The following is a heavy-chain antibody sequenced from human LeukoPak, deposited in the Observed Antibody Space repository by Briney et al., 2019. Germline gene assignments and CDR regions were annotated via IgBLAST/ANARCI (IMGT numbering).Heavy chain of an antibody. V-gene: IGHV4-59*01. D-gene: IGHD3-10*01. CDR1: GGSISSYY. J-gene: IGHJ4*02. CDR2: IYYSGST. Sequence: SETLSLTCTVSGGSISSYYWSWIRQPPGKGLEWIGYIYYSGSTNYNPSLKSRVTISVDTSKNQFSLKLSSVTAADTAVYYCARDGIGYYYGSGSPIWGQGTLVTVSS. CDR3: ARDGIGYYYGSGSPI.